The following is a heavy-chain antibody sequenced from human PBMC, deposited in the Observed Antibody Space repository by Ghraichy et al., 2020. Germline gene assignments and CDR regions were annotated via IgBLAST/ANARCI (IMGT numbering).Heavy chain of an antibody. CDR1: GGSISSSSYY. V-gene: IGHV4-39*01. J-gene: IGHJ5*02. CDR3: ARPLVPAENWFDP. CDR2: IYYSGST. Sequence: SETLSLTCTVSGGSISSSSYYWGWIRQPPGKGLEWIGSIYYSGSTYYNPSLKSRVTISVDTSKNQFSLKLSSVTAADTAVYYCARPLVPAENWFDPWGQGTLVPVSS. D-gene: IGHD6-13*01.